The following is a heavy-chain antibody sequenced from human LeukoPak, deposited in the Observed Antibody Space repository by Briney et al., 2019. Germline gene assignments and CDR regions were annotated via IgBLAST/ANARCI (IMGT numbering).Heavy chain of an antibody. CDR1: GFTFSDAW. Sequence: GGSLKLSCSASGFTFSDAWMGWVRQAPGKGLEWVGRIKSKANGETTHFATPVKGRFTISRDDSKNTLYLQMNGLKTEDTAVYYCAWGGDYFDFWGRGTLVTVSS. V-gene: IGHV3-15*01. CDR3: AWGGDYFDF. D-gene: IGHD3-16*01. CDR2: IKSKANGETT. J-gene: IGHJ4*02.